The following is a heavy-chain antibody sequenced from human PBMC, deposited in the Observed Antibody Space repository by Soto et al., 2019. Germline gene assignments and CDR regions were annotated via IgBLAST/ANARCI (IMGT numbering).Heavy chain of an antibody. Sequence: GGSLRLSCAASGFTFSSYAMHWVRQAPGKGLEWVAVISYDGSNKYYADSVKGRFTISRDNSKNTLYLQMNSLRAEDTAVYYCARDVGATYYFDYWGQGTLVTVSS. V-gene: IGHV3-30-3*01. D-gene: IGHD1-26*01. CDR2: ISYDGSNK. CDR1: GFTFSSYA. J-gene: IGHJ4*02. CDR3: ARDVGATYYFDY.